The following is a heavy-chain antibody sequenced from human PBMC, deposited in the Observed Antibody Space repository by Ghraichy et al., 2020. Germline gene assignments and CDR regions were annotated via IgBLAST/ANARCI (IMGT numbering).Heavy chain of an antibody. J-gene: IGHJ4*02. Sequence: ASVKVSCKASGYTFTGYYMHWVRQAPGQGLEWMGRINPNSGGTNYAQKFQGRVTMTRDTSISTAYMELSRLRSDDTAVYYCARLRITMVQGVIITTREEDNDYWGQGTLVTVSS. D-gene: IGHD3-10*01. CDR2: INPNSGGT. CDR3: ARLRITMVQGVIITTREEDNDY. V-gene: IGHV1-2*06. CDR1: GYTFTGYY.